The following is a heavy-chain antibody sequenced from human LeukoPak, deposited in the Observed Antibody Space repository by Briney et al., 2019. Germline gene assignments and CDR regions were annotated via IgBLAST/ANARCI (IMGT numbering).Heavy chain of an antibody. CDR2: ISYDGSNK. CDR3: AKGYCSSTSCSLDY. V-gene: IGHV3-30*18. CDR1: GFTLSSYG. D-gene: IGHD2-2*01. Sequence: GGSLRLSCAASGFTLSSYGMHWVRQAPGKGLEWVAVISYDGSNKYYADSVKGRFTISRDNSKNTLYLQMNSLRAEDTAVYYCAKGYCSSTSCSLDYWGQGTLVTVSS. J-gene: IGHJ4*02.